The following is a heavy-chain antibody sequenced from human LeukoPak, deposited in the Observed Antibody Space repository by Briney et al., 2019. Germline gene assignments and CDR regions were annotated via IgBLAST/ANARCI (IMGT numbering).Heavy chain of an antibody. J-gene: IGHJ2*01. D-gene: IGHD7-27*01. CDR3: ATVGRLTGDPPAHWYIDV. V-gene: IGHV3-72*01. CDR1: GFKFSDHY. Sequence: QAGGSLRLSCAASGFKFSDHYIGWVRQAPGKGLEWVGRSRNKASSYTTEYAASVEGRFTISRDVSESSLYLQMNSLRTEDTAVYYCATVGRLTGDPPAHWYIDVWGHGTLVTVAS. CDR2: SRNKASSYTT.